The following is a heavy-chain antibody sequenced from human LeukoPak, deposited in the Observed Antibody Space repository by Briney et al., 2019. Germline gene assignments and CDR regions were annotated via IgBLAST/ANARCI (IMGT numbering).Heavy chain of an antibody. CDR2: ISGDGSAT. J-gene: IGHJ4*02. CDR3: AKERGGTTPRFDN. Sequence: GGSLRLSCAASGFTFSSYAMSWVRQGPGKGLEWVSTISGDGSATYYADSVKGRFTLSRDSSKNTLYLQMNSLRAEDTAVYYCAKERGGTTPRFDNWGQGTLVTVSS. V-gene: IGHV3-23*01. D-gene: IGHD1-7*01. CDR1: GFTFSSYA.